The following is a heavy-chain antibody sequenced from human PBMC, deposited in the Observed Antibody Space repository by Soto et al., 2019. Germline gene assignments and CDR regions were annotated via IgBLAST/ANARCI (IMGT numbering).Heavy chain of an antibody. Sequence: VQLVESGGGVKQPGGSLRLSCAASGFTFSTSDMHWVRQSPGKGLEWVSGVGTGGDTYYPDSVKGRFTISRANGRNSLSLQMNNRRAGDTAVYYCAREGDQWTFDIWGQGTMVTVSS. J-gene: IGHJ3*02. D-gene: IGHD6-19*01. CDR2: VGTGGDT. CDR3: AREGDQWTFDI. CDR1: GFTFSTSD. V-gene: IGHV3-13*01.